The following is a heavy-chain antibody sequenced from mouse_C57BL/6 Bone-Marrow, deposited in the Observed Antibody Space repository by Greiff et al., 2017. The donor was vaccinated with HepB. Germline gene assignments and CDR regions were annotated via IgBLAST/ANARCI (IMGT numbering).Heavy chain of an antibody. D-gene: IGHD1-1*01. CDR3: ARTHYGSSSYAMDY. CDR1: GFTFSDYG. J-gene: IGHJ4*01. V-gene: IGHV5-15*01. CDR2: ISNLAYSI. Sequence: EVQLVESGGGLVQPGGSLKLSCAASGFTFSDYGMAWVRQAPRKGPEWVAFISNLAYSIYYADTVTGRFTISRENAKNTLYLEMSSLRSEDTAMYYCARTHYGSSSYAMDYWGQGTSVTVSS.